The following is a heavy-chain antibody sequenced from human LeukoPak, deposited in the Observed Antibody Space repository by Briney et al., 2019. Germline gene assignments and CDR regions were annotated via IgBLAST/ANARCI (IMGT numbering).Heavy chain of an antibody. V-gene: IGHV1-2*06. J-gene: IGHJ6*02. D-gene: IGHD3-3*01. CDR3: ATTRFLEWSRTGYYYGMDV. CDR2: INPNSGGT. Sequence: ASVKVSCKASGYTFTGYYMHWVRQAPGQGLEWMGRINPNSGGTNYAQKFQGRVTMTRDTSTSTVYMELSSLRSEDTAVYYCATTRFLEWSRTGYYYGMDVWGQGTTVTVSS. CDR1: GYTFTGYY.